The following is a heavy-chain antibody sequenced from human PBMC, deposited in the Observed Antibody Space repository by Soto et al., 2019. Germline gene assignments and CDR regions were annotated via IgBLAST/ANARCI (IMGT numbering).Heavy chain of an antibody. CDR1: GFTFWNFA. D-gene: IGHD3-16*01. Sequence: EVQLLESGGGLVQPGGSLRLSYSTSGFTFWNFAMAWVRQGPGKGLEWVSTVNDRGGSTYYADSVKGRFTISRDDSENTLHLQMSSLRTDDTAIYYCARWGSGTNFYYHYAMDVWGQGTTVTVSS. V-gene: IGHV3-23*01. CDR3: ARWGSGTNFYYHYAMDV. J-gene: IGHJ6*02. CDR2: VNDRGGST.